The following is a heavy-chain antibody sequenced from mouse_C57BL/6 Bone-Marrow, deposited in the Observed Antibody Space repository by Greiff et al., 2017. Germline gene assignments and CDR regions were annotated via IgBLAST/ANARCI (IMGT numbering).Heavy chain of an antibody. Sequence: QVQLQQSGPELVKPGASVKLSCKASGYTFTSYAINWVKQRPGQGLEWIGWIYPRDGSTKYNEKFKGKATFTADTSSNTAYMQLSSLTTEDSAIYYCASRGYWGQGTTLTVSS. CDR1: GYTFTSYA. V-gene: IGHV1-85*01. CDR2: IYPRDGST. J-gene: IGHJ2*01. CDR3: ASRGY.